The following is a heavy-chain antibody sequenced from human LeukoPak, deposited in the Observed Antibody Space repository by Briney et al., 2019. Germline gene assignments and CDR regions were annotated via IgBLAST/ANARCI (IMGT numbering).Heavy chain of an antibody. CDR1: GGSISSYY. D-gene: IGHD5-24*01. V-gene: IGHV4-59*08. CDR3: ARRPRRDGYYYGMDV. CDR2: IYYSGST. Sequence: SETLSLTCTDSGGSISSYYWSWIRQPPGKGLEWIGYIYYSGSTNYNPSLKSRVTMSVDTSKNQFSLKLNSVTAADTAVYYCARRPRRDGYYYGMDVWGQGTTVTVSS. J-gene: IGHJ6*02.